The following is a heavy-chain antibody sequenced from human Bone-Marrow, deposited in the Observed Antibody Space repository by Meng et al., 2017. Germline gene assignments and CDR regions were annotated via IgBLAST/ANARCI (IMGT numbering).Heavy chain of an antibody. CDR3: ARVRLRGSYEGAFDI. CDR1: GFTFSSYA. Sequence: GESLKISCAASGFTFSSYAMHWVRQAPGKGLEWVAVISYDGSNKYYADSVKGRFTISRDNSKNTLYLQMNSLRAEDTAVHYCARVRLRGSYEGAFDIWGQGTMVTVSS. D-gene: IGHD1-26*01. J-gene: IGHJ3*02. V-gene: IGHV3-30*04. CDR2: ISYDGSNK.